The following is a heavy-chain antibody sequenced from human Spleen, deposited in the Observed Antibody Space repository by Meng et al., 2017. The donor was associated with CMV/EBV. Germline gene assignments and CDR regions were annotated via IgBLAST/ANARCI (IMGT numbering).Heavy chain of an antibody. Sequence: SETLSLTCTVSGGSISSGDYYWSWIRQPPGKGLEWIGEINHSGSTNYNPSLKSRVTISLDTSKNQFSLKLRSVTAADTAVYYCARDSTYYDYIWGSYRPQYYFDQWGQGALVTVSS. D-gene: IGHD3-16*02. CDR1: GGSISSGDYY. J-gene: IGHJ4*02. V-gene: IGHV4-39*07. CDR3: ARDSTYYDYIWGSYRPQYYFDQ. CDR2: INHSGST.